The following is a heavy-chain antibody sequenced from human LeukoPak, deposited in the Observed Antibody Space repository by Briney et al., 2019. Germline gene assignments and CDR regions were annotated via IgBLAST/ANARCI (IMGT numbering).Heavy chain of an antibody. D-gene: IGHD3-16*01. CDR3: VREGGFDN. Sequence: GGSLRLSCAASGFTFSSYSLNWVRQTPGMGLEWVSYISSTSGTIYYADSVKGRFTISRDNAKDSLYLQMDRLRAEDTAVYYCVREGGFDNWGQGTLVTVSS. J-gene: IGHJ4*02. CDR2: ISSTSGTI. CDR1: GFTFSSYS. V-gene: IGHV3-48*01.